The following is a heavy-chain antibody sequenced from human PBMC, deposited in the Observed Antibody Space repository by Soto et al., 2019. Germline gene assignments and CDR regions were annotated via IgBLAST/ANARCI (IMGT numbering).Heavy chain of an antibody. Sequence: SETLSLTCAVYGGSFSGYYWSWIRQPPGKGLEWIGEINHSGSTNYNPSLKSRVTISVDTSKNQFSLKLSSVTAADTAVYYCAIPKQSSGYLRRAFDIWGQGTMVSVSS. CDR3: AIPKQSSGYLRRAFDI. CDR2: INHSGST. D-gene: IGHD3-22*01. J-gene: IGHJ3*02. V-gene: IGHV4-34*01. CDR1: GGSFSGYY.